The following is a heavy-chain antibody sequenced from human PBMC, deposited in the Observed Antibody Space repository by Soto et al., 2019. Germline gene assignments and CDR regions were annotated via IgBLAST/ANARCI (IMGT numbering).Heavy chain of an antibody. CDR1: GGSISSYY. J-gene: IGHJ4*02. D-gene: IGHD6-25*01. V-gene: IGHV4-59*01. CDR3: ARDAAVHFDY. Sequence: QVQLQESGPGLVKPSETLSLTCTVSGGSISSYYWSWIRQPPGKGLEWIGYTSYSGTTNYNPSLTSRVTISADTPTNQFSLKLSSVTAADTAVYYCARDAAVHFDYWGQGTLVTVSS. CDR2: TSYSGTT.